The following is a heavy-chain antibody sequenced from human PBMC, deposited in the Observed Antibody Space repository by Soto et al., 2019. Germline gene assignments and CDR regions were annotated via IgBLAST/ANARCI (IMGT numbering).Heavy chain of an antibody. CDR3: ARSRGSSSWYSFDAFDI. J-gene: IGHJ3*02. V-gene: IGHV1-2*02. Sequence: GASVKVSCKASGYTFTGYYMPWVRQAPGQGLEWVGWINPNSGGTNYAQKFQGRVTMTRDTSISTAYMELSRLRSDDTAVYYCARSRGSSSWYSFDAFDIWGQGTMVTVSS. D-gene: IGHD6-13*01. CDR2: INPNSGGT. CDR1: GYTFTGYY.